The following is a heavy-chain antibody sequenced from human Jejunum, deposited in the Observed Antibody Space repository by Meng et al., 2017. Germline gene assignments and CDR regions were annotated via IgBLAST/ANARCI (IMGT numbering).Heavy chain of an antibody. CDR2: IYYSGST. D-gene: IGHD4-11*01. CDR1: GGSISSGDYY. CDR3: ARDRTTGRYFDY. V-gene: IGHV4-30-4*01. Sequence: HVQLQEAGPGLVKPSQTLSLPCTVSGGSISSGDYYWSWIRQPPGKGLEWIGYIYYSGSTYYNPSLKSRVTISVDTSKNQFSLKLSSVTAADTAVYYCARDRTTGRYFDYWGQGTLVTVSS. J-gene: IGHJ4*02.